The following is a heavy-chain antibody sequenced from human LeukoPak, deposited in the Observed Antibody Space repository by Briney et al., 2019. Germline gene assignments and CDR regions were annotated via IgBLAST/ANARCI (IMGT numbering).Heavy chain of an antibody. D-gene: IGHD1-26*01. CDR3: ARDGMTAAEFDY. Sequence: GGSLRLSCAASVFTFSSYSMSWVRRAPGKGLEWVSSISSSSSYIYYADSVKGRFTISRDNAKNSLYLQMNSLRAEDTAVYYCARDGMTAAEFDYWGQGTLVTVSS. J-gene: IGHJ4*02. CDR1: VFTFSSYS. CDR2: ISSSSSYI. V-gene: IGHV3-21*01.